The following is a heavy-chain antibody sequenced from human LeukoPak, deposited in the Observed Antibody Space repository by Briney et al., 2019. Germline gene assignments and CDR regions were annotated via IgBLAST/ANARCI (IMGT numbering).Heavy chain of an antibody. V-gene: IGHV4-39*01. CDR3: ARTDSSSWSYYFDY. D-gene: IGHD6-13*01. CDR1: GGSISSSSYY. CDR2: IYYSGST. J-gene: IGHJ4*02. Sequence: PSETLSLTCTVSGGSISSSSYYWGWIRQPPGKGLEWIESIYYSGSTYYYPSLKSRVTISVDTSKNQFSLKLSSVTAADTAVYYCARTDSSSWSYYFDYWGQGTLVTVSS.